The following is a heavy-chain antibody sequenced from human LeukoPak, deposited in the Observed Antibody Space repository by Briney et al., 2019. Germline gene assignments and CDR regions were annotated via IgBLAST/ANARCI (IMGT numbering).Heavy chain of an antibody. CDR1: GGSFSGYY. Sequence: PSETLSLTCAVYGGSFSGYYWSWLRQPPGKGLEWIGEINHSGSTNYNPSLKSRVTISVDTSKNQFSLKLSSVTAADTAVYYCARRHCSGGSCYFDYWGQGTLVTVSS. CDR2: INHSGST. CDR3: ARRHCSGGSCYFDY. J-gene: IGHJ4*02. V-gene: IGHV4-34*01. D-gene: IGHD2-15*01.